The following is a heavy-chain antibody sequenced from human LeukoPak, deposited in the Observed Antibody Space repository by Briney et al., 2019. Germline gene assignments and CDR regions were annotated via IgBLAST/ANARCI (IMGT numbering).Heavy chain of an antibody. CDR2: FDPEDGET. D-gene: IGHD3-3*01. CDR1: GGTFSSYA. Sequence: ASVKVSCKASGGTFSSYAISWVRQAPGQGLEWMGGFDPEDGETIYAQKFQGRVTMTEDTSTDTAYMELSSLRSEDTAVYYCANTYYDFWSGYRHFDYWGQGTLVTVSS. CDR3: ANTYYDFWSGYRHFDY. V-gene: IGHV1-24*01. J-gene: IGHJ4*02.